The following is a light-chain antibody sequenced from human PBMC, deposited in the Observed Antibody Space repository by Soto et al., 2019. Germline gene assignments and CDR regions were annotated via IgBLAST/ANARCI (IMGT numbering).Light chain of an antibody. J-gene: IGKJ4*01. Sequence: DIVMTQSPLCLPVTPGEPASISCRSSQSLLHSNGYNYLDWYLQKPGQSPQLLIYLGSNRASGVPDRVRGSGSGTDFTLKISTVEAEDVGVYYCMQALQTPSFGGGTKVEIK. CDR3: MQALQTPS. CDR2: LGS. CDR1: QSLLHSNGYNY. V-gene: IGKV2-28*01.